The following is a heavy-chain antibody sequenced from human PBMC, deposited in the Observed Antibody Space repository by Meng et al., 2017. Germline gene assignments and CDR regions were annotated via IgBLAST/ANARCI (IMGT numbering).Heavy chain of an antibody. CDR2: IKPDGTMT. J-gene: IGHJ5*02. CDR1: GFTFRNYW. V-gene: IGHV3-74*01. Sequence: LVVVGGGFVESGGFLGPSCTASGFTFRNYWMHWARQASGKGLVWVSRIKPDGTMTVYADSVKGRFTISRDNAKNTLYLQMNSLRSDDTAVYYCARSDWFDPWGQGNLVTVSS. CDR3: ARSDWFDP.